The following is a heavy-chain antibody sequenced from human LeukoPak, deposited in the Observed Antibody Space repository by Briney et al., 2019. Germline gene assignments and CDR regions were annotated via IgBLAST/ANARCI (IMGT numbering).Heavy chain of an antibody. CDR1: GGSFSGYY. CDR2: INYSGST. J-gene: IGHJ4*02. CDR3: ARVLQFLGANYFDY. V-gene: IGHV4-34*01. Sequence: PSETLSLTCAVYGGSFSGYYWSWIRQPPGKGLEWIGEINYSGSTNYNPSLKSRVTISVDTSKNQFSLKLSSVTAADTAVYYCARVLQFLGANYFDYWGQGTLVTVSS. D-gene: IGHD2-21*02.